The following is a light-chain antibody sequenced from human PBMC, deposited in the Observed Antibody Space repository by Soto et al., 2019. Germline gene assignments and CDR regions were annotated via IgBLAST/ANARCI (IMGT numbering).Light chain of an antibody. CDR2: SAS. Sequence: EIVLTQSPGTLSLSPGERATLSCRASQSVRGNYLAWYQQKPGQSPRLVIYSASGRPGGIPDRFRGSGSGTDFTLTISSLEPDDFAVYYWQQYGSSPGAFGGGTKVEVK. CDR3: QQYGSSPGA. CDR1: QSVRGNY. V-gene: IGKV3-20*01. J-gene: IGKJ4*01.